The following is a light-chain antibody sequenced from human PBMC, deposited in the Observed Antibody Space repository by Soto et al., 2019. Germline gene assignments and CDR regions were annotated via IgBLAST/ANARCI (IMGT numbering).Light chain of an antibody. Sequence: DIQMTQSPSTLSASVGDRVTITCRASQSISSWLAWYQQKPGKAPKLLIYDASNLESGVPSRFSGSGSGTEFSLTISSLQADDFATYYCQQSYTSSWTFGQGTKVEIK. CDR1: QSISSW. CDR3: QQSYTSSWT. J-gene: IGKJ1*01. CDR2: DAS. V-gene: IGKV1-5*01.